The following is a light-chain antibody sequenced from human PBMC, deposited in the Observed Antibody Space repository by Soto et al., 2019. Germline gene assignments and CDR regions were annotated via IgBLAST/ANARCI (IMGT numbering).Light chain of an antibody. CDR1: SGHSSYI. Sequence: QPVLTQSSSASASLGSSVKLTCTLSSGHSSYIIAWHQQQPGKAPRYLKKIDGSGSYNKGSGVPDRFSGSSSGPDRYLTISNLQFDDEADYYCETWDSNTRVFGGGTKLTVL. V-gene: IGLV4-60*02. CDR2: IDGSGSY. CDR3: ETWDSNTRV. J-gene: IGLJ3*02.